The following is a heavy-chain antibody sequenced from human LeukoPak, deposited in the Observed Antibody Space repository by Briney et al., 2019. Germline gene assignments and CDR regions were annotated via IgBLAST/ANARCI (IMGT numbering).Heavy chain of an antibody. V-gene: IGHV3-23*01. J-gene: IGHJ4*02. Sequence: GGSLRLSCAASGFTFSSYAMSWVRQAPGKGLEWVSAISGSGGSTYYADSVKGRFTISRDNSKNTLYLQMNSLRVEDTAVYYCARGRGPTQMTTIIGGDYWGQGTLVTVSS. CDR1: GFTFSSYA. CDR2: ISGSGGST. CDR3: ARGRGPTQMTTIIGGDY. D-gene: IGHD5-24*01.